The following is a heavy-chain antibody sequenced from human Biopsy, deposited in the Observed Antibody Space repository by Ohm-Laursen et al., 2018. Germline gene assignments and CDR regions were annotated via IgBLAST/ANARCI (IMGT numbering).Heavy chain of an antibody. CDR2: ISPNSGGT. J-gene: IGHJ3*01. V-gene: IGHV1-2*02. Sequence: ASVKVSCNGSGYAVNDYFLHWLRQAPGQGPEWMGWISPNSGGTNYAQKFQGRVTMTTDTSTSTVYLELRRLISDDTAVYYCVRDIMNRIAGLVARSDVFDVWGQGTLVTVSS. D-gene: IGHD3-16*01. CDR3: VRDIMNRIAGLVARSDVFDV. CDR1: GYAVNDYF.